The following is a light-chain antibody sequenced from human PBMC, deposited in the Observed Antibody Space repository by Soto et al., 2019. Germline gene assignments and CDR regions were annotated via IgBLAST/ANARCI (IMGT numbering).Light chain of an antibody. CDR3: QQYDSYSRT. J-gene: IGKJ1*01. CDR1: QRISSW. Sequence: DIQMTQSPSILSASVGDRVTITCRASQRISSWLAWYQQKPGKAPKLLIYDASTLESGVPSRFSGSGSGTEFTLTISSLQPDDFATYYCQQYDSYSRTFGQGTKVEIK. V-gene: IGKV1-5*01. CDR2: DAS.